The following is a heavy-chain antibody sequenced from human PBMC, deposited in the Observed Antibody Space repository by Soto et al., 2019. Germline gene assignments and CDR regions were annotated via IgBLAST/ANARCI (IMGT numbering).Heavy chain of an antibody. CDR2: ISWNSGSI. J-gene: IGHJ4*02. V-gene: IGHV3-9*01. CDR3: AKDGSGQLEYYFDY. Sequence: EVQLVESGGGLVQPGRSLRLSCAASGFTFDDYAMHWVRQAPGKGLEWVSGISWNSGSIGYADSVKGRFTISRDNAKNSLYLQMNSLRAEDTALYYCAKDGSGQLEYYFDYWGQGTLVTVSS. CDR1: GFTFDDYA. D-gene: IGHD6-13*01.